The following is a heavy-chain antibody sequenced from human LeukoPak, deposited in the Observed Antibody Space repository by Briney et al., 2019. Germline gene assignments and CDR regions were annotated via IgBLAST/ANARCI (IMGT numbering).Heavy chain of an antibody. CDR2: IYYSGST. J-gene: IGHJ6*02. V-gene: IGHV4-59*01. CDR3: ARDPGGPYCSSTSCFDYYYGMDV. CDR1: GGSISSYY. D-gene: IGHD2-2*01. Sequence: SETLSLTCTVSGGSISSYYWSWIRQPPGEGLEWIGYIYYSGSTNYNPSLKSRVTISVDTSKNQFSLKLSSVTAADTAVYYCARDPGGPYCSSTSCFDYYYGMDVWGQGTTVTVSS.